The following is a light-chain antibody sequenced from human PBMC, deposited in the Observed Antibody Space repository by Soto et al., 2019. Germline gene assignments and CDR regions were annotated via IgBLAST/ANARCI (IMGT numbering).Light chain of an antibody. CDR3: SSYTTTTTLV. V-gene: IGLV2-14*03. CDR2: DVT. J-gene: IGLJ3*02. Sequence: QSVLTQPASVSGSPGQSITISCTGTSSDIGAYNYVSWYQQHPDMAPKLIIYDVTNRPSGVSNRFSASKSGNTASLTISGLQTEDEADYYCSSYTTTTTLVFGGGTKVTVL. CDR1: SSDIGAYNY.